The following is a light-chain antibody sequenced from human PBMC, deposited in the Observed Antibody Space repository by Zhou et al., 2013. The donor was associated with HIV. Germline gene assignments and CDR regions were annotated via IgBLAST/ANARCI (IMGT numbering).Light chain of an antibody. Sequence: EIVLTQSPGTLSLSPGERATLSCRASEYVTRYLAWYQQKPGQAPRLLIYATSNRATDIPPRFSGSGSGTDYTLTINTLEPEDFAVYYCQHGSAWPLTFGGGTKVEIK. J-gene: IGKJ4*01. CDR1: EYVTRY. CDR3: QHGSAWPLT. CDR2: ATS. V-gene: IGKV3-11*01.